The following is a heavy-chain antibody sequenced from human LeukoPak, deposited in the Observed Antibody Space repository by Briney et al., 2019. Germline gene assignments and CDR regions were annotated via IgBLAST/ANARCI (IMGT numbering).Heavy chain of an antibody. D-gene: IGHD6-13*01. Sequence: SESLSLTCAVYGGSFSGYYWSWIRQPPGKGLEWIGSIYYSGSTYYNPSLKSRVTISVDKSKNQFSLKLSSVTAADTAVYYCARDSGAAAGTSDYYFDYWGQGTLVTVSS. J-gene: IGHJ4*02. CDR2: IYYSGST. V-gene: IGHV4-34*01. CDR3: ARDSGAAAGTSDYYFDY. CDR1: GGSFSGYY.